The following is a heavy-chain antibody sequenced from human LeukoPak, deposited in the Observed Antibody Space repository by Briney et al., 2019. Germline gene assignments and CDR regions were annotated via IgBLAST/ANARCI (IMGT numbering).Heavy chain of an antibody. CDR1: GFTFGSFS. CDR3: ARVGYNYDLGNAFDI. J-gene: IGHJ3*02. V-gene: IGHV3-23*01. CDR2: IYPSGDST. D-gene: IGHD1-20*01. Sequence: GGSLRLSCAASGFTFGSFSMNWVRQAPGKGLEWVSAIYPSGDSTYYADSVKGRFTISRDNSRNTLLLQMNSLRADDTAVYYCARVGYNYDLGNAFDIWGQGTVVTVSS.